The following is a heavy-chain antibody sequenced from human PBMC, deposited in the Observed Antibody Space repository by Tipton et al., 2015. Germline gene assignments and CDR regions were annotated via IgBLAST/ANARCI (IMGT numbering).Heavy chain of an antibody. J-gene: IGHJ6*02. CDR1: GGPISSYY. CDR3: ARWGEYQLLSGMDV. V-gene: IGHV4-59*01. CDR2: IYYIGST. Sequence: TLSLTCTVSGGPISSYYWSWIRQPPGKGLEWIGYIYYIGSTNYNPSLKSRVTISVDTSKNQFSLRLSSVTAADTAVYYCARWGEYQLLSGMDVWGQGTTVTVSS. D-gene: IGHD2-2*01.